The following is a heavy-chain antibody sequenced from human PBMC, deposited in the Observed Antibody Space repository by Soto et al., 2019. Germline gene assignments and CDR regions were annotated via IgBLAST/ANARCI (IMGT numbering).Heavy chain of an antibody. CDR3: AEGHTSGWYFFAF. D-gene: IGHD6-19*01. CDR2: ISGTGRTT. V-gene: IGHV3-23*01. CDR1: GFTFSNFA. Sequence: VGSLRLSCVASGFTFSNFAMNWVRQAPGQGLEWISGISGTGRTTFYADSVKGRFTVSRDNSKNIVYLQMNSLRAEDTAVYFCAEGHTSGWYFFAFWGQGYLVTGSS. J-gene: IGHJ4*02.